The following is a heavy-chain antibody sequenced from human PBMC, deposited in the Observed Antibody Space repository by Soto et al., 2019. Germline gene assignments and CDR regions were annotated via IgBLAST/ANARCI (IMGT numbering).Heavy chain of an antibody. J-gene: IGHJ6*02. CDR3: ARQNYYGSGSYKYVDYYGMDV. D-gene: IGHD3-10*01. CDR1: GYSFTSYW. V-gene: IGHV5-10-1*01. Sequence: GESLKISCKGSGYSFTSYWISWVRQMPGKGLEWMGRIDPSDSYTNYSPSFQGHVTISADKSISTAYLQWSSLKASDTAMYYCARQNYYGSGSYKYVDYYGMDVWGQGTTVTVSS. CDR2: IDPSDSYT.